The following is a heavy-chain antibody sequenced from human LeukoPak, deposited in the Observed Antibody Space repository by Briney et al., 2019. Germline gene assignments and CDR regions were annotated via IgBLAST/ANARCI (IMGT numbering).Heavy chain of an antibody. V-gene: IGHV4-59*01. CDR3: ARFLYSSSYAFDI. Sequence: SETLSLTCTVSGGSISSYYWSWIRPPPGKGREWIGYIYYSGSTNYNPSLKSRVTISVDASKNQFSLKLSSVTAADTAVYYCARFLYSSSYAFDIWGQGTMVTVSS. J-gene: IGHJ3*02. CDR1: GGSISSYY. D-gene: IGHD6-13*01. CDR2: IYYSGST.